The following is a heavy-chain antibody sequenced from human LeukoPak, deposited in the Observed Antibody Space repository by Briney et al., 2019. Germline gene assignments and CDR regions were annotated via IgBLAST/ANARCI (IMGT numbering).Heavy chain of an antibody. CDR1: GFTFSSYW. D-gene: IGHD5-18*01. CDR3: ARWAGVTDY. V-gene: IGHV3-7*01. CDR2: IKQDGSVE. Sequence: GGSLRLSCAASGFTFSSYWMSWVRQAPGKGPEWVANIKQDGSVEHYLDSVKGRFKISRDNAKNSLILQMNSLRVEDTAVYYCARWAGVTDYWGQGTLVTVSS. J-gene: IGHJ4*02.